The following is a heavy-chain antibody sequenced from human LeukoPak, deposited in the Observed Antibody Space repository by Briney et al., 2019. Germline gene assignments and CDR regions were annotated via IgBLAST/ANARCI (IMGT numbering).Heavy chain of an antibody. Sequence: PGGSLRLSCVASGFTFSNAWMGWVRQAPGKGLERVGHIKFQADGGATDYAAPVKGRFTISRDDSKNTVSLQMNSLKTEDTAVYYCTTDAPSGHGELFGYWGQGTLVTVSS. CDR2: IKFQADGGAT. D-gene: IGHD3-10*01. J-gene: IGHJ4*02. CDR1: GFTFSNAW. CDR3: TTDAPSGHGELFGY. V-gene: IGHV3-15*01.